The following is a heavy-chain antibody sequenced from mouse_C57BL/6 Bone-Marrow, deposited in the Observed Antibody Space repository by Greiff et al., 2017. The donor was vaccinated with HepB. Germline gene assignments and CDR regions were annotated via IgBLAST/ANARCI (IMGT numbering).Heavy chain of an antibody. J-gene: IGHJ4*01. V-gene: IGHV14-4*01. Sequence: VQLQQSGAELVRPGASVKLSCTASGFNIKDYYMHWVKQRPEQGLEWIGWIDPENGDTEYASKFQGKATITADTSSNTAYLQLSSLTSEDTAVYYCTTNGYSYYAMDYWGQGTSVTVSS. CDR2: IDPENGDT. CDR3: TTNGYSYYAMDY. D-gene: IGHD2-3*01. CDR1: GFNIKDYY.